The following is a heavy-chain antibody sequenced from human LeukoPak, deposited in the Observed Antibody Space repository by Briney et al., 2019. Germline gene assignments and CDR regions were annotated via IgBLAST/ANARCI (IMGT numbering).Heavy chain of an antibody. CDR3: AKDLGCTNGVCGVDY. Sequence: GGSLRLSCAASGCTFSSYGMHWVRQAPGKGLEWVAVISYDGSNKYYADSVKGRFTISRDNSKNTLYLQMNSLRAEDTAVYYCAKDLGCTNGVCGVDYWGQGTLVTVSS. V-gene: IGHV3-30*18. CDR2: ISYDGSNK. D-gene: IGHD2-8*01. CDR1: GCTFSSYG. J-gene: IGHJ4*02.